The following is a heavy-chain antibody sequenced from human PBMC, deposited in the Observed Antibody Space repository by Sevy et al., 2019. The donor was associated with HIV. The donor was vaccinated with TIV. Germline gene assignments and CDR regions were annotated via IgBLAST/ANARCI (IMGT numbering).Heavy chain of an antibody. CDR3: ARHADNIVVVPAAHSPNWFDP. CDR1: GYTFTSYG. Sequence: ASVKVSCKASGYTFTSYGISWVRQAPGQGLEWMGWISAYNGNTNYAQKLQGRVTMTTDTSTSTAYMEPRSLKSDDTAVYYCARHADNIVVVPAAHSPNWFDPWGQGTLVTVSS. D-gene: IGHD2-2*01. CDR2: ISAYNGNT. J-gene: IGHJ5*02. V-gene: IGHV1-18*01.